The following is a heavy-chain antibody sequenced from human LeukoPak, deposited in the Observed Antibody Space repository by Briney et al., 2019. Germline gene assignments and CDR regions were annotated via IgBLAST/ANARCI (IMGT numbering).Heavy chain of an antibody. Sequence: GGSLRLSCAASGFTFSSYSMNWVRQAPGKGLEWVSSISSSSSYIYYADSVKGGFTLSRDNAKNSLYLQMNSLRAEDTAVYYCARSGYSCYDFGGYYYYYMDVWGKGTTVTVSS. CDR3: ARSGYSCYDFGGYYYYYMDV. CDR1: GFTFSSYS. CDR2: ISSSSSYI. V-gene: IGHV3-21*01. J-gene: IGHJ6*03. D-gene: IGHD5-12*01.